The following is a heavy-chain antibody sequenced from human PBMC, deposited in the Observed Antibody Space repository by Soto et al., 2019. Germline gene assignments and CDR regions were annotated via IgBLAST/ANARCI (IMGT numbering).Heavy chain of an antibody. CDR3: ARVSGTYYYGMDV. Sequence: QVQLQESGPGLVKPSGTLSLTCAVSGGSISSSNWWSWVRQPPGKGLEWIGEIYHSGSTNYNPSPESRVTTSVDKTKNQFSLRLSSVPAADTAVYYCARVSGTYYYGMDVWGQGATVTVSS. J-gene: IGHJ6*02. V-gene: IGHV4-4*02. D-gene: IGHD1-26*01. CDR2: IYHSGST. CDR1: GGSISSSNW.